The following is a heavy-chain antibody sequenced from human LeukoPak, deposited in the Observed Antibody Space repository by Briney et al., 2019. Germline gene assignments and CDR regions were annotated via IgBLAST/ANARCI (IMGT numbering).Heavy chain of an antibody. CDR3: AGGGSGWYKYYFDF. D-gene: IGHD6-19*01. Sequence: PSETLPLTCTVSGVSISDSYWSWIRQPAGKGLEWMGRVYTSGTTNYNPSLNSRITMSTDTSKNQFSLRLTSVTAADTAVYYCAGGGSGWYKYYFDFWGQGALVTVSS. CDR2: VYTSGTT. CDR1: GVSISDSY. J-gene: IGHJ4*02. V-gene: IGHV4-4*07.